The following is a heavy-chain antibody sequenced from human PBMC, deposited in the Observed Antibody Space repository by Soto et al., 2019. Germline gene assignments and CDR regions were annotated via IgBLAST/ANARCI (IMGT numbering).Heavy chain of an antibody. CDR3: AASYGSGYRAFDY. D-gene: IGHD3-10*01. CDR1: GDTFSFHT. V-gene: IGHV1-69*02. Sequence: QVQLVQSGTEVKKPGSSVKVSCKASGDTFSFHTINWVRQAPGLGLEWVGRINPIVSMSNYAQKFQGRVSMTADKSTSTAYMELRSLRSHDTAMYFCAASYGSGYRAFDYWGQGALVIVSS. CDR2: INPIVSMS. J-gene: IGHJ4*02.